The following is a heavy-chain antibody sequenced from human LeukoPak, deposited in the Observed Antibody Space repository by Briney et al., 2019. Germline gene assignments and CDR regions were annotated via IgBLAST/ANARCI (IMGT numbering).Heavy chain of an antibody. J-gene: IGHJ4*02. CDR3: AKDGILGAIFGVVIINRLTGY. CDR2: ISSSGSTI. V-gene: IGHV3-11*01. CDR1: GFTFSDYY. D-gene: IGHD3-3*01. Sequence: PGGSLRLSCAASGFTFSDYYMSWIRQAPGKGLEWVSYISSSGSTIYYADSVKGRFTISRDNAKNSLYLQMNSLRAEGTAVYYCAKDGILGAIFGVVIINRLTGYWGQGTLVTVSS.